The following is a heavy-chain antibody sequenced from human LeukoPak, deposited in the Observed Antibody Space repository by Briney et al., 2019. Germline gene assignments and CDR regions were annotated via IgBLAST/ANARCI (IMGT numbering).Heavy chain of an antibody. V-gene: IGHV3-30*03. Sequence: PGRSLRLSCAASGVIFSTYGMHWVRQAPGKGLEWVAVISYDGSNKYYADSVKGRFTISRDNSKNTLYLQMNSLRVEDTAVYYCARDRWLVLGGDYWGQGTLVTVSS. CDR1: GVIFSTYG. CDR2: ISYDGSNK. CDR3: ARDRWLVLGGDY. D-gene: IGHD6-19*01. J-gene: IGHJ4*02.